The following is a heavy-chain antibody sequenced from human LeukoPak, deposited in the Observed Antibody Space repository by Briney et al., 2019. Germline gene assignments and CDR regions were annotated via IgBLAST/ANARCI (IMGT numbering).Heavy chain of an antibody. CDR2: INAYNGNT. V-gene: IGHV1-18*01. J-gene: IGHJ4*02. CDR1: GYTFNRNV. Sequence: ASVKVSCKAFGYTFNRNVFSWVRQAPGQGLERVGWINAYNGNTNYAPKLQDRVTMTTDTSTSTAYMELRSLSSDDTAVYYCARQSGNYYMIDYWGQGTLVTVSS. D-gene: IGHD1-26*01. CDR3: ARQSGNYYMIDY.